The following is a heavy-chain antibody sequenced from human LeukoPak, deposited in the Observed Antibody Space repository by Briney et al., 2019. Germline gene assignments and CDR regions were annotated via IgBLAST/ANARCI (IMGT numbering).Heavy chain of an antibody. CDR1: GGSISSYY. CDR2: IYNGGST. CDR3: ARMGDSGGYYYFDY. J-gene: IGHJ4*02. Sequence: SETLSLTCTVSGGSISSYYWSWIRQPPGKGLEWIGYIYNGGSTNYNPSLKSRVTISVDTSKNQFSLKLSSVTAADTAVYYCARMGDSGGYYYFDYWGQGTLVTVSS. V-gene: IGHV4-59*01. D-gene: IGHD3-22*01.